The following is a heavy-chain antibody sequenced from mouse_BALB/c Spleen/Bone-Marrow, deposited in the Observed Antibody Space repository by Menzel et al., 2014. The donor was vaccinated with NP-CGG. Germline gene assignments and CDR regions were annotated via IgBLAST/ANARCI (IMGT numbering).Heavy chain of an antibody. Sequence: EVKLVESGGGLVQPGGSLKLSCAASGFTFSSYGMSWVRQTPDKRLELVATINSNGGSTYYPDSVKGRFTISRDNAENTLYLQMSSLKSEDTAMYYCARDRGWLLRFAYWGQGTLVTVSA. CDR2: INSNGGST. CDR3: ARDRGWLLRFAY. J-gene: IGHJ3*01. CDR1: GFTFSSYG. V-gene: IGHV5-6-3*01. D-gene: IGHD2-3*01.